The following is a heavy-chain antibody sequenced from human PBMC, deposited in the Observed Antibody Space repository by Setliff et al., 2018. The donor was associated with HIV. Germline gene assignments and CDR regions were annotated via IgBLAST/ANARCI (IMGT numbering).Heavy chain of an antibody. V-gene: IGHV5-51*01. CDR3: ARPLAVAAAGAFDI. Sequence: GESLKISCKGSGYSFSSYWIGRVRQMPGKGLEWMGIIYPGDSDTRYSPSFQGQVTISADKSISTAYLQWSSLKASDTAMYYCARPLAVAAAGAFDIWGQGTMVTVSS. J-gene: IGHJ3*02. CDR1: GYSFSSYW. CDR2: IYPGDSDT. D-gene: IGHD6-13*01.